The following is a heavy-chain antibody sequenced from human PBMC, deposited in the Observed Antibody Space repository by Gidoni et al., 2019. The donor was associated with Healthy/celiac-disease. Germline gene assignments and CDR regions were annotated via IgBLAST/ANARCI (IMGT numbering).Heavy chain of an antibody. Sequence: QVQLVQSGAEVKKPGASVKVSCKASGYTFTSYDINWVRQATGQGLEWMGWMNPNSGNTGYAQKFQGRVTMTRNTSISTAYMELSSLRSEDTAVYYCARVEAARRWSKGNWFDPWGQGTLVTVSS. CDR3: ARVEAARRWSKGNWFDP. J-gene: IGHJ5*02. V-gene: IGHV1-8*01. CDR2: MNPNSGNT. D-gene: IGHD6-6*01. CDR1: GYTFTSYD.